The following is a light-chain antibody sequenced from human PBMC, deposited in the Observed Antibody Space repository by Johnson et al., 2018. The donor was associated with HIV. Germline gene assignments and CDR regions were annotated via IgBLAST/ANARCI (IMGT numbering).Light chain of an antibody. Sequence: QAVLTQPPSVSAAPGQKVTISCSGSSSNIGNNYVSWYQQLPGTAPKLLIYDNNKRPSGIPDRFSASTSGATASLGISGLQTGGEADYYCGVWDASLTPRYVFGTGTTIAVL. J-gene: IGLJ1*01. V-gene: IGLV1-51*01. CDR1: SSNIGNNY. CDR3: GVWDASLTPRYV. CDR2: DNN.